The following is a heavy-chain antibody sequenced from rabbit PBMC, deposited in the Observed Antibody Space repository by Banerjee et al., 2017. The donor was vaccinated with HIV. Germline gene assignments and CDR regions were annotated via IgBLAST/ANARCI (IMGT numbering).Heavy chain of an antibody. CDR3: ARGNNWYNAPFSL. Sequence: QSLEESGGDLVKPGASLTLTCTASGFSFSSSYYMCWVRQAPGKGLEWIACIYAGVSGSTYYASWAKGRFTISKTSSTTVTLQMTSLTAADTATYFCARGNNWYNAPFSLWGPGTLVTVS. J-gene: IGHJ4*01. D-gene: IGHD7-1*01. CDR1: GFSFSSSYY. CDR2: IYAGVSGST. V-gene: IGHV1S40*01.